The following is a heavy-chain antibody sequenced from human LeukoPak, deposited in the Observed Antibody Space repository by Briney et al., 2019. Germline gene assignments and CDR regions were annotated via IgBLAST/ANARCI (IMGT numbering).Heavy chain of an antibody. D-gene: IGHD3-9*01. V-gene: IGHV3-23*01. CDR3: AKVPDWGRGGYFDY. Sequence: GWSLTLSCAASGFTFSDYAMMGLRQAPGKGGDGVSAISASGGSTYYPASVKGRFTISRDNSKNTLYLQMNSLRAEDTAVYFCAKVPDWGRGGYFDYWSQGTLVTVSS. J-gene: IGHJ4*02. CDR2: ISASGGST. CDR1: GFTFSDYA.